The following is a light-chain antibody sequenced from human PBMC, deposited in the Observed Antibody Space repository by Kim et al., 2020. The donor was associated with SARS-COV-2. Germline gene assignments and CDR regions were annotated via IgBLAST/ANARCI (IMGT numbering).Light chain of an antibody. V-gene: IGKV3-20*01. CDR3: QQYGSSSYT. CDR1: QSVSSSY. J-gene: IGKJ2*01. CDR2: GAS. Sequence: EIVLTQSPGTLSLSPGERATLSCRASQSVSSSYLACYQQKPGQAPRLLIYGASSSATGIPDRFSGSGSGKDFTLTISRLEPEDFAVYYCQQYGSSSYTFGQGTKLEI.